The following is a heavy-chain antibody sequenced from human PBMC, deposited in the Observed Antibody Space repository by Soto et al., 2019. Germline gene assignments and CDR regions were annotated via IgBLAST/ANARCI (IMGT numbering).Heavy chain of an antibody. CDR3: ARNYYDKVYFDY. V-gene: IGHV4-31*03. CDR2: IYYSGST. D-gene: IGHD3-22*01. CDR1: GGSISSGGYY. Sequence: PSETLSLTCTVSGGSISSGGYYWSWIRQHPGKGLEWIGYIYYSGSTYYNPSLKSRVTISVDTSKNQFSLKLSSVTAADTAVYYCARNYYDKVYFDYWGQGTLVTVSS. J-gene: IGHJ4*02.